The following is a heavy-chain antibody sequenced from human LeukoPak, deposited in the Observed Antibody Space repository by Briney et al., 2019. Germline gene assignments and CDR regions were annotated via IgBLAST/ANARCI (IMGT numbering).Heavy chain of an antibody. Sequence: GGSLRLSCAASGFTFSSYAMHWVRQAPGKGLEWVANIKQDGSEKYYVDSVKGRFTISRDNAKNSLYLQMNSLRAEDTAVYYCAREPTGYDYWGQGTLVTVSS. V-gene: IGHV3-7*03. CDR1: GFTFSSYA. J-gene: IGHJ4*02. CDR2: IKQDGSEK. CDR3: AREPTGYDY. D-gene: IGHD5-12*01.